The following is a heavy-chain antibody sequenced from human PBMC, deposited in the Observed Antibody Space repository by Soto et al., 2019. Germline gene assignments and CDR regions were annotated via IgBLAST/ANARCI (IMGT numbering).Heavy chain of an antibody. CDR2: IGSAGDT. Sequence: EVQLVESGGGLVQPGGSLRLSCAASGFTLSGYDIHWDRQATGKGLEWVSGIGSAGDTYYVYCVKCRFNISRENAKNSLYLTMNSLTVGDTAVYYCTRMTPTNGMAGWGQGTTVTVSS. D-gene: IGHD2-15*01. CDR3: TRMTPTNGMAG. CDR1: GFTLSGYD. J-gene: IGHJ6*02. V-gene: IGHV3-13*01.